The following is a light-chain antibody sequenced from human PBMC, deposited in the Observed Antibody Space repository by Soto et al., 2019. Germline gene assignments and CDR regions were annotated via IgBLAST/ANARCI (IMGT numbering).Light chain of an antibody. J-gene: IGLJ1*01. CDR2: EVS. V-gene: IGLV2-14*01. CDR1: SSDVGAYNY. CDR3: SSHTSSSTPYV. Sequence: QSALTQPASLSGSPGQAITISCTGTSSDVGAYNYVSWYQQHPGKAPKLMIYEVSNRPSGVSNRFSGSKSGSTASLTISGLQAEDEADYYCSSHTSSSTPYVFGTGTKVTVL.